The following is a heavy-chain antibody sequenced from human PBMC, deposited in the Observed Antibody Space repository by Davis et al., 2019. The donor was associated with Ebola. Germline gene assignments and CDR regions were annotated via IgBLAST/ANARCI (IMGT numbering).Heavy chain of an antibody. CDR1: GGSFSGYY. CDR2: INHSGST. CDR3: ASGITIFGVVSDYYYYGMDV. V-gene: IGHV4-34*01. J-gene: IGHJ6*02. D-gene: IGHD3-3*01. Sequence: SETLSLTCAVYGGSFSGYYWSWIRQPPGKGLEWIGEINHSGSTNYNPSLKSRLTISADTTKNQSSLKRSSVTAADTAVYYCASGITIFGVVSDYYYYGMDVWGQGTTVTVSS.